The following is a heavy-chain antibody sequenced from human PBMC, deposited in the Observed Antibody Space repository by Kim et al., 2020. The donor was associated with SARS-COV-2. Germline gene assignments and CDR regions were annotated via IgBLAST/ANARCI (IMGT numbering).Heavy chain of an antibody. CDR2: ISSSSSYI. CDR3: ARESGYYDSSGYYSY. J-gene: IGHJ4*02. V-gene: IGHV3-21*01. Sequence: GGSLRLSCAASGFTFSSYSMNWVRQAPGKGLEWVSSISSSSSYIYYADSVKGRFTISRDNAKNSLYLQMNSLRAEDTAVYYCARESGYYDSSGYYSYWGQGTLVTVSS. CDR1: GFTFSSYS. D-gene: IGHD3-22*01.